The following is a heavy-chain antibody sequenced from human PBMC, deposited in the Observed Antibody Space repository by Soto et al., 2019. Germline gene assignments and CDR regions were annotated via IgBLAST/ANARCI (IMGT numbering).Heavy chain of an antibody. Sequence: QVQLVQSGAEVKKPGASVKVSCKASGYTFTSYAMHWVRQAPGQRLEWMGWINAGNGNTKYSQKFQGRVTITRDTSASTAYMELSSLRSEDTAVYYCARDYGDYVRLDGMDVWGQGTTVTVSS. CDR2: INAGNGNT. CDR1: GYTFTSYA. V-gene: IGHV1-3*01. D-gene: IGHD4-17*01. J-gene: IGHJ6*02. CDR3: ARDYGDYVRLDGMDV.